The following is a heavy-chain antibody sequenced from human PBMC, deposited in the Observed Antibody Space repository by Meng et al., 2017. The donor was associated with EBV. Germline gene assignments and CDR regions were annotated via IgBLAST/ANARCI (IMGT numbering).Heavy chain of an antibody. CDR2: IIPIFGTA. Sequence: VQLVQAWGEVKKPGSSVKVSCKASGGTFSSYAISWVRQAPGQGLEWMGGIIPIFGTANYAQKFQGRVTITADKSTSTAYMELSSLRSEDTAVYYCARAEIAAAGRLDYWGQGTLVTVSS. V-gene: IGHV1-69*06. CDR1: GGTFSSYA. CDR3: ARAEIAAAGRLDY. J-gene: IGHJ4*02. D-gene: IGHD6-13*01.